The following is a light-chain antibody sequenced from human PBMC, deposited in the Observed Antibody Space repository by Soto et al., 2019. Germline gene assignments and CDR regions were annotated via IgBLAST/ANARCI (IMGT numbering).Light chain of an antibody. V-gene: IGKV3-20*01. Sequence: NGLAQSTGTLALSPGERATLSCRASQSVSNNYLAWYQQKPGQAPRLLIYGASNRATGIPDRFSGSGSGTDFTLTISRLEPEDFAVYYCQQYGSSGTFGQGTKVDIK. J-gene: IGKJ1*01. CDR1: QSVSNNY. CDR2: GAS. CDR3: QQYGSSGT.